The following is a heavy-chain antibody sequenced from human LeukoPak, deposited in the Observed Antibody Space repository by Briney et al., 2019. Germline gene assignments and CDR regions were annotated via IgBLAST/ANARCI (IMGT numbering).Heavy chain of an antibody. V-gene: IGHV3-9*02. CDR2: IMWRSGST. J-gene: IGHJ4*02. D-gene: IGHD1-26*01. CDR3: ASSGSYRFDY. CDR1: GFTSDDHA. Sequence: GGSLRLSCAVSGFTSDDHAMHWVRQASGKGLEWVAGIMWRSGSTGYGDSVKGRFTISRDNAKKSLYLQMNSLRDEDTAVYYCASSGSYRFDYWGQGTLVTVSS.